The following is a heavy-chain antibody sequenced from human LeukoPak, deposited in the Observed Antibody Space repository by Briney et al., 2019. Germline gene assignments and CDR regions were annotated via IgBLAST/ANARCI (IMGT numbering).Heavy chain of an antibody. CDR2: IYTSGST. J-gene: IGHJ6*03. CDR3: ARIYCGGDCRGYYYHYYMDV. D-gene: IGHD2-21*02. Sequence: SETLSLTCAVYGGSFSGYYWSWIRQPAGKGLEWIGRIYTSGSTKYNPSLKSRVTISVDTSKNQFSLKLSSVTAADTAVYYCARIYCGGDCRGYYYHYYMDVWGKGTTVTISS. V-gene: IGHV4-59*10. CDR1: GGSFSGYY.